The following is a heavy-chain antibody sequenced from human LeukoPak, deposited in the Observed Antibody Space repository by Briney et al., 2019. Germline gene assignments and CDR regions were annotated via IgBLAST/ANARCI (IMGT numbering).Heavy chain of an antibody. V-gene: IGHV4-34*01. J-gene: IGHJ4*02. CDR2: INHSGST. CDR3: ARGDYYDSSGYYYFDY. CDR1: GGSFSGYY. D-gene: IGHD3-22*01. Sequence: SETLSLTCAVYGGSFSGYYWSWIRQPPGKGLEWIGEINHSGSTNYNPSLKSRVTISVDTSKNQFSLKLSSVTAADTAVYYCARGDYYDSSGYYYFDYWGQGTLVTVSS.